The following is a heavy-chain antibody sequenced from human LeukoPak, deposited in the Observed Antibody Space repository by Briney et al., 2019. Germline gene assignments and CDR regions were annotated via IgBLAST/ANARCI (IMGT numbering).Heavy chain of an antibody. D-gene: IGHD2-15*01. J-gene: IGHJ5*02. Sequence: GGSLRLSCAASGFTFSSYWMHWVRQAPGKGLVWVSRINSDGSSTSYADSVKGRFTISRDNAKNTLYLQMNSLRAEDTAVYYCTRARRSGQPPGPNWFDPWGQGTLVTVSS. CDR1: GFTFSSYW. CDR3: TRARRSGQPPGPNWFDP. V-gene: IGHV3-74*01. CDR2: INSDGSST.